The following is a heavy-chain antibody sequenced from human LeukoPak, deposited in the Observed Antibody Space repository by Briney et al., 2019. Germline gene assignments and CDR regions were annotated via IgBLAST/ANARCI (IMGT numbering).Heavy chain of an antibody. J-gene: IGHJ3*02. V-gene: IGHV1-69*05. CDR3: AYSSGWDDAFDI. Sequence: SVKVSCKASGGTFSSYAISWVRQAPGQGLEWMGGIIPIFGTANYAQKFQGRVTITTDESTSTAYMELSSLRSEDTAVYYCAYSSGWDDAFDIWGQGTMVTVSS. D-gene: IGHD6-19*01. CDR1: GGTFSSYA. CDR2: IIPIFGTA.